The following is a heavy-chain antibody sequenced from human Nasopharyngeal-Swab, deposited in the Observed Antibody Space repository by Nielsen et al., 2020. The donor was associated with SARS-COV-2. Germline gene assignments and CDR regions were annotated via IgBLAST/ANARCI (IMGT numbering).Heavy chain of an antibody. CDR1: GFTFENYA. CDR2: ITWNSGNK. J-gene: IGHJ4*02. D-gene: IGHD5-18*01. V-gene: IGHV3-9*01. CDR3: AKVSYGYGYYLDY. Sequence: SLKISCAASGFTFENYAMHWVRQPPGKGLEWVSGITWNSGNKGYAESVQGRFTISRDNAKNSVYLQMNSLRPEDTALYYCAKVSYGYGYYLDYWGQGTPVTVSS.